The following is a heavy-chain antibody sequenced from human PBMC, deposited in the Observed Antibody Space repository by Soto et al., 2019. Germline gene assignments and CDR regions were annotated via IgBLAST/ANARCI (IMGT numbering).Heavy chain of an antibody. V-gene: IGHV3-30*04. CDR2: ISYDGSNT. Sequence: GGSLRLSCAASGFTFSTYTMYWVRQAPGKGLEWVAVISYDGSNTYYADSVKGRFTISRDNSKNTLYLQMNSLRAEDTAVYYCAVGYCSSTSCYAPRLYYYGMDVWGQGTTVTVSS. J-gene: IGHJ6*02. D-gene: IGHD2-2*01. CDR3: AVGYCSSTSCYAPRLYYYGMDV. CDR1: GFTFSTYT.